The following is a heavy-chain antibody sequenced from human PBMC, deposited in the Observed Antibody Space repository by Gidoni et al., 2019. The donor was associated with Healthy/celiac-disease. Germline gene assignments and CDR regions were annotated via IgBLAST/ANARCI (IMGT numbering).Heavy chain of an antibody. V-gene: IGHV3-15*01. CDR3: TTGGGIVVVPAAMRRWFDP. CDR2: IKSKTEGGTT. J-gene: IGHJ5*02. CDR1: GFPFSNAW. Sequence: EVQLLESGGGLVKPGGSLRLSCAASGFPFSNAWMSWLRQAPGKGLECVGRIKSKTEGGTTDYAAPVKGRFTISRDDSKNTLYLKMNSLKTEDTAVYYCTTGGGIVVVPAAMRRWFDPWGQGTLVTVSS. D-gene: IGHD2-2*01.